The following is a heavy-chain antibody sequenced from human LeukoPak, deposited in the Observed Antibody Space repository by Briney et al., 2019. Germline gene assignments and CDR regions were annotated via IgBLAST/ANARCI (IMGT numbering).Heavy chain of an antibody. CDR3: STSGRRWDYFDY. J-gene: IGHJ4*02. V-gene: IGHV3-15*01. CDR1: GFTFSNAW. D-gene: IGHD4-23*01. CDR2: IKSKTDGGTT. Sequence: GGSLRLSCVVSGFTFSNAWMSWVRQAPGKGLEWAGRIKSKTDGGTTDYDAHVRGRFTISRDDLKNTLYLQMNSLKTEDTAVYFCSTSGRRWDYFDYWGQGTLVTVSS.